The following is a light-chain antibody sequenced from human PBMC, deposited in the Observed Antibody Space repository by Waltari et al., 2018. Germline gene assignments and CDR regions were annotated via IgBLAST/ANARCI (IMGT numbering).Light chain of an antibody. Sequence: EIVLTQYTATLSLSPGERATLSCKASQTISSYLAWYQHKLGQAPRLLIYDASKRATGIPARFSGSGSGTDFTLTISGLEPEDFAVYYCQQRSKWPPTFGGGTKVEIK. CDR2: DAS. CDR3: QQRSKWPPT. CDR1: QTISSY. V-gene: IGKV3-11*01. J-gene: IGKJ4*01.